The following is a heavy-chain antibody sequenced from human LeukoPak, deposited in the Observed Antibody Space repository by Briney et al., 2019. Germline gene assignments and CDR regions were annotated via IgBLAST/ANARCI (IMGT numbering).Heavy chain of an antibody. CDR1: SGSICSYY. CDR3: ARALVTTSYPFDI. CDR2: IYYSGST. J-gene: IGHJ3*02. Sequence: PSETLSLTCTVSSGSICSYYWSWIRQPPGKGVEWIGYIYYSGSTNYNPSLKSRVTISVDTSKNQFSLKLSSVTAADTAVYYCARALVTTSYPFDIWGQGTMVTVSS. D-gene: IGHD4-17*01. V-gene: IGHV4-59*01.